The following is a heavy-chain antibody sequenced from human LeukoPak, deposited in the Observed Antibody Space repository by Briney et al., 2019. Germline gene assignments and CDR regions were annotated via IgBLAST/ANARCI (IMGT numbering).Heavy chain of an antibody. V-gene: IGHV4-39*02. CDR1: GGSISSSSYY. J-gene: IGHJ4*02. D-gene: IGHD1-1*01. CDR3: ARDRELGY. Sequence: SETLSLTCTVSGGSISSSSYYWGWIRQPPGKGLEWIGSIYYSGSTYYNPSLKSRVTISVDTSKNQFSLKLSSVTAADTAVYYCARDRELGYWGQGTLVIVSS. CDR2: IYYSGST.